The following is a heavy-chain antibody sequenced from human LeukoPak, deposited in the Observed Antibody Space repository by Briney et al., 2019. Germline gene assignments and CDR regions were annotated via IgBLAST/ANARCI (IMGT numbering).Heavy chain of an antibody. Sequence: ASVTVSCKASGYIFISYGISWVRQAPGQGLEWMGWISAYNGNTNYAQKRQGRVTMTTDTSTSTAYMELRSLRSDDTAVYYCARHYSSGWYLVSWFDPWGQGTLVTVSS. CDR3: ARHYSSGWYLVSWFDP. V-gene: IGHV1-18*01. CDR2: ISAYNGNT. CDR1: GYIFISYG. D-gene: IGHD6-19*01. J-gene: IGHJ5*02.